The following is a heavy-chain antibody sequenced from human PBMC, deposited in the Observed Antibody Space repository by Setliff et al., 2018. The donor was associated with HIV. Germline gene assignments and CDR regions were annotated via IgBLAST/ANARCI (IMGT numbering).Heavy chain of an antibody. D-gene: IGHD3-10*01. V-gene: IGHV3-20*04. CDR2: INWNGGHT. CDR3: ARDSVRGASWYPGGFDV. CDR1: GFTFSAHG. J-gene: IGHJ3*01. Sequence: GGSLRLSCAASGFTFSAHGMHWVRQAPGKGLEWVSGINWNGGHTGYADSVKGRFTISRDNAKNSMDLQMNSLRAEDTAIYYCARDSVRGASWYPGGFDVWGQGAMVTVSS.